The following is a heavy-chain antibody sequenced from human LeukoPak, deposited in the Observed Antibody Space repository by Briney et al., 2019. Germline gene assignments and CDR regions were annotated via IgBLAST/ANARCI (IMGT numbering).Heavy chain of an antibody. D-gene: IGHD3-3*01. J-gene: IGHJ5*02. V-gene: IGHV4-34*01. CDR3: ARGRRDFWSGYYRDPNWFDP. CDR2: INRSGST. CDR1: GGSFSGYY. Sequence: SETLSLTCAVYGGSFSGYYRSWIRQPPGKGLEWIGEINRSGSTNYNPSLKSRVTISVDTSKNQFSLKLGSVTAADTAVYYCARGRRDFWSGYYRDPNWFDPWGQGTLVTVSS.